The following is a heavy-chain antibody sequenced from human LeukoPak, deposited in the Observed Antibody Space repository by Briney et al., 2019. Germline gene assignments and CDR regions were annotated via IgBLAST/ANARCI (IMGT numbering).Heavy chain of an antibody. V-gene: IGHV4-34*01. CDR3: ARTRITIFGVVTDAFDI. CDR1: GGSFSGYY. J-gene: IGHJ3*02. CDR2: INHSGST. D-gene: IGHD3-3*01. Sequence: SETLSLTCAVYGGSFSGYYWSWIRQPPGKGLEWIGEINHSGSTNYNPSLKSRVTISVDTSKNQFSLKLSSVTAADTAEYYCARTRITIFGVVTDAFDIWGQGTMVTVSS.